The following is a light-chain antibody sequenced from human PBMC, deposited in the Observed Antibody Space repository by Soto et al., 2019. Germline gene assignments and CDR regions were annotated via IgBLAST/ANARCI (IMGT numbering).Light chain of an antibody. J-gene: IGKJ4*01. CDR3: QKYNSAPLT. V-gene: IGKV1-27*01. CDR2: AAS. Sequence: DIQMTQSPSSLSASFGDRVTITCRASQGIGVYLAWFQQRPGNAPKLLIYAASTLQSGVPSRFSGSGSGTDFSLTISSLQPEEVATYYCQKYNSAPLTFGGGTKVEIK. CDR1: QGIGVY.